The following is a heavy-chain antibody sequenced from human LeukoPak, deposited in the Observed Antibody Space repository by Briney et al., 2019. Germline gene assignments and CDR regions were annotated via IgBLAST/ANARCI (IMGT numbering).Heavy chain of an antibody. CDR2: ISGSNSYI. V-gene: IGHV3-21*01. D-gene: IGHD3-3*01. CDR1: GVPFNSYS. Sequence: GGSLRLSCAASGVPFNSYSINWVRPAPGKGLEWVSSISGSNSYIYYAASMKGRFTISRDNAKNSLYLKMNSLRAEDTAVYARERGGGGFGVVIKRSYYYMDVCGKGTTVTVSS. CDR3: ERGGGGFGVVIKRSYYYMDV. J-gene: IGHJ6*03.